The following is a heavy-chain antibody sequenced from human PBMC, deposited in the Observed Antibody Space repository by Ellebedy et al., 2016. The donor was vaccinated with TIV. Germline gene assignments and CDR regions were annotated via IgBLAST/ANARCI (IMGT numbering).Heavy chain of an antibody. Sequence: AASVKVSCKTSGYTFTSYFMHWVRQAPGQGLEWMGIINPSVGRTNYAQKFQGRVTLTRDTSTSTVYMELNRLRSEDTAMYYCARVGSGLQVTTPHFDYWGQGTLVTVSS. D-gene: IGHD3-22*01. CDR1: GYTFTSYF. J-gene: IGHJ4*02. V-gene: IGHV1-46*01. CDR2: INPSVGRT. CDR3: ARVGSGLQVTTPHFDY.